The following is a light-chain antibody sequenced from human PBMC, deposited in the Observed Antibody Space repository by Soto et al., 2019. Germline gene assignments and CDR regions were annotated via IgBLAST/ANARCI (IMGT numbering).Light chain of an antibody. Sequence: SSELTQPPSVSVSPGQTASITCSGDKLGDKYTCWYQQKPGQSPLLVIYQDTKRPSGIPERFSGSNSGNTATLTISGTQAMDEADYYCQAWDSVTVVFGGGTKLTVL. CDR2: QDT. CDR3: QAWDSVTVV. CDR1: KLGDKY. V-gene: IGLV3-1*01. J-gene: IGLJ2*01.